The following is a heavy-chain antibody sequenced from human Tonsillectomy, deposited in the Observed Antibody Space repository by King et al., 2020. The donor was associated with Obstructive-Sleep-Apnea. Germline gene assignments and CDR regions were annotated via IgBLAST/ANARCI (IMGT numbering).Heavy chain of an antibody. J-gene: IGHJ4*02. Sequence: VQLQESGPGLVKPSETLSLTCTVSGGSIRSNSYWGWIRQSPGRGLEWIGHIYYSGSTYYNPSLKSRVTISVDTSKNQFSLEVNSVTAADTAVYYCARADRDIAMGLFDYWGQGTLVTVSS. D-gene: IGHD5-18*01. CDR3: ARADRDIAMGLFDY. CDR1: GGSIRSNSY. CDR2: IYYSGST. V-gene: IGHV4-39*07.